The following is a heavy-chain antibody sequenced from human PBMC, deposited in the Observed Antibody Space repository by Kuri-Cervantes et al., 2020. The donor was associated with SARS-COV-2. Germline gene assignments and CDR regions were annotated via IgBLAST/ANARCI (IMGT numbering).Heavy chain of an antibody. V-gene: IGHV3-23*01. J-gene: IGHJ4*02. CDR3: ARDLGEGPTGY. D-gene: IGHD3-16*01. Sequence: LSLTCAASGFTFSSYAMTWVRQAPGKGLEWVSVISASGDFTYFADSVKGRFTISRDNSKNTLYLQMNSLRAEDTAVYYCARDLGEGPTGYWGQGTLVTVSS. CDR2: ISASGDFT. CDR1: GFTFSSYA.